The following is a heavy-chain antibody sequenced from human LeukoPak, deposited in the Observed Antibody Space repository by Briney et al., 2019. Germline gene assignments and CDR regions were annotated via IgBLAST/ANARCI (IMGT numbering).Heavy chain of an antibody. CDR3: ARGSDGLDV. CDR1: GDIVSSNSAA. D-gene: IGHD5-12*01. V-gene: IGHV6-1*01. Sequence: SQTLSLTCALSGDIVSSNSAAWHWIRQSPSRGLEWLGRTYYRSKWYNDYAVSLKSRITINPDTSKNQFSLQLKSVIHEDTAVYYCARGSDGLDVWGQGTTVTVSS. CDR2: TYYRSKWYN. J-gene: IGHJ6*02.